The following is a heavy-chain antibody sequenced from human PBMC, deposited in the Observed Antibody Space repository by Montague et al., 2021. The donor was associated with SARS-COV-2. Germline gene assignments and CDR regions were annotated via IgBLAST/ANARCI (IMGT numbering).Heavy chain of an antibody. Sequence: SETLSLTCTVSGGSMYIYGSHYYWDWIRQPPGKGLECIGTIFYTGSTIYNSSLKSRVTISIDTSKNQYSLELNSVTAADTAVYYCARRRLDFYDSRHWFDPWGQGALVTVPS. CDR3: ARRRLDFYDSRHWFDP. J-gene: IGHJ5*02. CDR1: GGSMYIYGSHYY. V-gene: IGHV4-39*01. CDR2: IFYTGST. D-gene: IGHD3-22*01.